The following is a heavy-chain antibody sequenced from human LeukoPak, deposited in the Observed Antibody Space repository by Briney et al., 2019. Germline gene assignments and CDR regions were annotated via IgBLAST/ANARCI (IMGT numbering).Heavy chain of an antibody. CDR1: GFTFSSYA. Sequence: GGSLRLSCAASGFTFSSYAMDWVRQAPGKGLEWVANIKQDGSEQYYVDSVRGRFTISRDNAKNSLYLQMNSLRVEDTAVYYCAILGDGSFDYWGQGSLVTVSS. CDR3: AILGDGSFDY. CDR2: IKQDGSEQ. D-gene: IGHD5-24*01. V-gene: IGHV3-7*01. J-gene: IGHJ4*02.